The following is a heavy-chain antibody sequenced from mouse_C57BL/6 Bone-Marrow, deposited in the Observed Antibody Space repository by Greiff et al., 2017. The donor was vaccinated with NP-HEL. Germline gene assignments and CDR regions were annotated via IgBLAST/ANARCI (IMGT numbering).Heavy chain of an antibody. D-gene: IGHD1-1*01. CDR3: ASYYGSSFCYWYFDV. V-gene: IGHV1-64*01. Sequence: QVQLQQPGAELVKPGASVKLSCKASGYTFTSYWMHWVKQRPGQGLEWIGMIHPNSGSTNYNEKFKSKATLTVGKSSSTAYMQLSSLTSEDSAVYYCASYYGSSFCYWYFDVWGTGTTVTVSS. J-gene: IGHJ1*03. CDR1: GYTFTSYW. CDR2: IHPNSGST.